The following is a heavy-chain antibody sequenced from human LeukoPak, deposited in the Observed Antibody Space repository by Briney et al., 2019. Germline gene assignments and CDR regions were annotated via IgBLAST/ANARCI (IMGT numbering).Heavy chain of an antibody. CDR3: AKSGRDYFQSYGSGKLSYFDY. CDR1: GFTFSSYA. CDR2: ISGSGGST. Sequence: GGSLRLSCAASGFTFSSYAMSWVRQAPGKGLEWVSAISGSGGSTYYADSVKGRFTISRDNSKNTLYLQMNSLRAEDTAVYYCAKSGRDYFQSYGSGKLSYFDYWGQGTLVTVSS. J-gene: IGHJ4*02. D-gene: IGHD3-10*01. V-gene: IGHV3-23*01.